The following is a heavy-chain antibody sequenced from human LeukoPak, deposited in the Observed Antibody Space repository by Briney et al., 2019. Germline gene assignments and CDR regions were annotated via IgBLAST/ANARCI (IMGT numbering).Heavy chain of an antibody. D-gene: IGHD6-19*01. CDR1: GFTFSKYW. Sequence: GGSLRLSCAASGFTFSKYWMLWVRQAPGKGLASVSRINTDGTVTTYADSVKGRFAVSRDNADNTMFLQMNSVRDEDTAVYYCATKQWLAPPPDSWGQGTPVTVSS. J-gene: IGHJ4*02. CDR2: INTDGTVT. CDR3: ATKQWLAPPPDS. V-gene: IGHV3-74*01.